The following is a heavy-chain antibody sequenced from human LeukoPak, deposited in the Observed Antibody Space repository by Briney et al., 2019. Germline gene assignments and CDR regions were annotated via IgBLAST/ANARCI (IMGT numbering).Heavy chain of an antibody. V-gene: IGHV3-23*01. CDR1: RFTFSSYA. J-gene: IGHJ4*02. CDR3: AKSRYEFYGDFYYFDY. Sequence: QPGGSLRLSCAASRFTFSSYAMSWVRQAPGKGLEWVSAISGSGGSTYYADSVKGRFTISRDNSKNTLYLQMNSLRAEDTAVYYCAKSRYEFYGDFYYFDYWGQGTLVTVSS. D-gene: IGHD4-17*01. CDR2: ISGSGGST.